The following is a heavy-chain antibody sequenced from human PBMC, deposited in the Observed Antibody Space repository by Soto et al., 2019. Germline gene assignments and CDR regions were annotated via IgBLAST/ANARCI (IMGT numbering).Heavy chain of an antibody. CDR2: IIPVFGTA. Sequence: QVQLVQSGAEVKKPGSSVKVSCKASGGTFSSYAISWVRQAPGQGLEWMGGIIPVFGTANYAQKFQGRVTITADESTSTAHMELSSPRSEDTAVYYCARSRIAARPPGPQYYYYGMDVWGQGTTATVSS. J-gene: IGHJ6*02. CDR3: ARSRIAARPPGPQYYYYGMDV. CDR1: GGTFSSYA. V-gene: IGHV1-69*01. D-gene: IGHD6-6*01.